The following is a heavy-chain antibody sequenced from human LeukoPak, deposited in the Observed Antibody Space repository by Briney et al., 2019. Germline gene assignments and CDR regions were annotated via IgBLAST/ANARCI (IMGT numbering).Heavy chain of an antibody. J-gene: IGHJ4*02. V-gene: IGHV3-74*01. Sequence: GGSLRLSCAASGFTFSSYWMHWVRQAPGKGLVWVSHISTDGSITTYADSVKGRFTISRDNAKNTLYLQMNSLRVEDTAVYYCARGRAMTRYLYWGQGTLVTVSS. D-gene: IGHD4-11*01. CDR3: ARGRAMTRYLY. CDR2: ISTDGSIT. CDR1: GFTFSSYW.